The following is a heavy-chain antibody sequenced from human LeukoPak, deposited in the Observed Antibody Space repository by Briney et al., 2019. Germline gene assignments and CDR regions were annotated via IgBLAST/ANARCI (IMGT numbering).Heavy chain of an antibody. Sequence: SSETLSLTCAVYGGSFSGYYWSWIRQSPGEGLEWIGEINDSGVTNCNPSLESRVILSVDTSTNQFSLRLSSVTAAYTAVYYCARRLVDSSASQVSDHWGQGTLVTVSS. V-gene: IGHV4-34*01. CDR2: INDSGVT. D-gene: IGHD2-2*01. J-gene: IGHJ4*02. CDR1: GGSFSGYY. CDR3: ARRLVDSSASQVSDH.